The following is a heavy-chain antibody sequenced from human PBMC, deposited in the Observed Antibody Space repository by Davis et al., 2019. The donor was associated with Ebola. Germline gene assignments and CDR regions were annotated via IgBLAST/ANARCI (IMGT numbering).Heavy chain of an antibody. Sequence: GGSLRLSCAASGFTFSDYYMSWIRQAPGKGLEWVSYISSSSSYTNYADSVKGRFTISRDNAKNSLYLQMSSLRAEDTAVYYCAKRRGSGSFYGNGFDFWGQGTMVTVSS. D-gene: IGHD1-26*01. CDR1: GFTFSDYY. CDR3: AKRRGSGSFYGNGFDF. CDR2: ISSSSSYT. V-gene: IGHV3-11*03. J-gene: IGHJ3*01.